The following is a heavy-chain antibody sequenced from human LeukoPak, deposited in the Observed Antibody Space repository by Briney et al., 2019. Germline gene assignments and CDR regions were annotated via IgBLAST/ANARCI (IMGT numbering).Heavy chain of an antibody. J-gene: IGHJ4*02. D-gene: IGHD3/OR15-3a*01. V-gene: IGHV3-23*01. CDR2: ISGNGGST. Sequence: GGSLRLSCAASGFSFSSYAMSWVRQPPGKGLEWVSGISGNGGSTYHAASVKGRFTISRDNSKNTVYLQMNSLRADDTAVYYCVIGPRQKRGLNTYWGQGTLVIVSS. CDR1: GFSFSSYA. CDR3: VIGPRQKRGLNTY.